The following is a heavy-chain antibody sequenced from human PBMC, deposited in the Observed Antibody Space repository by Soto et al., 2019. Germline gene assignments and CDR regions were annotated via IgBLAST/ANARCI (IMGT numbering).Heavy chain of an antibody. CDR1: GFTCSSYA. Sequence: QVQLVESGGGVVQPGRSLRLSCAASGFTCSSYAMHWVRQAPGKGLEWVAVISYDGSNKYYADSVKGRFTISRDNSKNTLYLQMNSLRAEDTAVYYCARRRMDVWGQGTTVTVSS. CDR3: ARRRMDV. V-gene: IGHV3-30-3*01. J-gene: IGHJ6*02. CDR2: ISYDGSNK.